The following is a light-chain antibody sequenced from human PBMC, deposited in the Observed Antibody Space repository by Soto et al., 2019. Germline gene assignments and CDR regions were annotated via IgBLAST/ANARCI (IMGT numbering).Light chain of an antibody. V-gene: IGLV2-14*01. CDR1: SSAVGGYNY. CDR3: SSYTSTGTGI. CDR2: DVS. Sequence: QSALTQPASVSGSPGQSITISCTGTSSAVGGYNYVSWYQQHPGKAPKLMIYDVSNRPSGVSNRFSGSKSGNTASLTISGLQAEDEADYYCSSYTSTGTGIFGTGTKLTVL. J-gene: IGLJ1*01.